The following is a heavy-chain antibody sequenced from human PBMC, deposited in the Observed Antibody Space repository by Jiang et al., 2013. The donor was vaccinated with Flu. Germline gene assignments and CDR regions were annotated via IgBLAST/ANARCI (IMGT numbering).Heavy chain of an antibody. V-gene: IGHV1-46*01. CDR1: GYTFTSYY. Sequence: AEVKKPGASVKVSCKASGYTFTSYYMHWVRQAPGQGLEWMGIINPSGGSTSYAQKFQGRVTMTRDTSTSTVYMELSSLRSEDTAVYYCARTLGVAPKRLDAFDIWGQGTMVTVSS. CDR3: ARTLGVAPKRLDAFDI. J-gene: IGHJ3*02. D-gene: IGHD5-12*01. CDR2: INPSGGST.